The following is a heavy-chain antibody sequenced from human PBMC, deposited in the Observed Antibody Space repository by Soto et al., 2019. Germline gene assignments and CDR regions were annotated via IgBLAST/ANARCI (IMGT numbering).Heavy chain of an antibody. D-gene: IGHD3-22*01. Sequence: ASVKVSCKTSGYIFTDNLIHWVRQSPGQGLQWVGWVHPDSGGTNVAQAFQDRVIMTADTSITTAYMDLARLRPDDTAIFYCARGAQGVFSVSGIYFYFDHWGQGTPVTVSS. V-gene: IGHV1-2*02. J-gene: IGHJ4*02. CDR3: ARGAQGVFSVSGIYFYFDH. CDR1: GYIFTDNL. CDR2: VHPDSGGT.